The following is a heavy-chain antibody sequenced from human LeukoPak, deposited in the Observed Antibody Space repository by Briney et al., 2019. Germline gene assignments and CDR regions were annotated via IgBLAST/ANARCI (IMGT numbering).Heavy chain of an antibody. CDR1: GGSFSGYY. V-gene: IGHV4-34*01. CDR2: INHSGST. Sequence: PSETLSLTCAVYGGSFSGYYWSWIRQPPGKGLEWIGEINHSGSTNYNPSLKSRVTISVDTSKNQFSLKLSSVTAADTAVYYCARVDPYYFDYWGQGTLVTVSS. CDR3: ARVDPYYFDY. J-gene: IGHJ4*02.